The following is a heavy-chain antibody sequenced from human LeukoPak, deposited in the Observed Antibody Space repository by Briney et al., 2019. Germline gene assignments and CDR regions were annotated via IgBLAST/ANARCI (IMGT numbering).Heavy chain of an antibody. CDR2: IYHGGST. V-gene: IGHV4-39*07. CDR3: ATGWSGYYWTT. Sequence: SETLSLTCTVSGGSINSSSYYWGWIRQPPGKGLEWIGSIYHGGSTYYNTSLKSRVTISVDTSKNQFSLKLNSVTAADTAVYYCATGWSGYYWTTWGQGTLVAVSS. J-gene: IGHJ5*02. CDR1: GGSINSSSYY. D-gene: IGHD3-3*01.